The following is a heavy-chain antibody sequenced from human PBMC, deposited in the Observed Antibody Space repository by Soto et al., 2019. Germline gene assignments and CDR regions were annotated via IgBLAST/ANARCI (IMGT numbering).Heavy chain of an antibody. CDR1: RGSFSIGNFY. CDR3: AIDAYFDRGGYPQARHYALDF. J-gene: IGHJ3*01. D-gene: IGHD3-22*01. CDR2: IYNSGST. V-gene: IGHV4-61*01. Sequence: SETLCLTCTVSRGSFSIGNFYLSWIRQPPGKALEWIGYIYNSGSTNYNPSLKSRATISIDPSKNQFSLKLTTVTAADTAVYYCAIDAYFDRGGYPQARHYALDFWGQGTLVTVSS.